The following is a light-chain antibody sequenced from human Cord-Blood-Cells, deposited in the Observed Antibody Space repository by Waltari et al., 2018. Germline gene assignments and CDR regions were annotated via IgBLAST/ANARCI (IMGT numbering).Light chain of an antibody. CDR2: AAS. CDR3: QQSYSTRWT. V-gene: IGKV1-39*01. CDR1: QSISSY. Sequence: TQLTQSPPSLPASVGDEVTTTCRASQSISSYLNWYQQKPGKAPKLLIYAASSLQSGVPSRFSGSGSGTDFTLTISSLQPEDFATYYCQQSYSTRWTFGQGTKVEIK. J-gene: IGKJ1*01.